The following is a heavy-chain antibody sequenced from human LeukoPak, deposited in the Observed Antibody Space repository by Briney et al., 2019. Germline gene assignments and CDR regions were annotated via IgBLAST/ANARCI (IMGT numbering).Heavy chain of an antibody. CDR1: GFSFSSYE. J-gene: IGHJ4*02. CDR3: ARGEQLNYFAY. D-gene: IGHD1/OR15-1a*01. Sequence: PGGSLRLSCAASGFSFSSYEMSWVRQAPGKGLEWVSYINRAGTTEEYADSVKGRFTISRDNAKNSLYLQTYSLRAEDTAVYYCARGEQLNYFAYWGQGTLVTVSS. CDR2: INRAGTTE. V-gene: IGHV3-48*03.